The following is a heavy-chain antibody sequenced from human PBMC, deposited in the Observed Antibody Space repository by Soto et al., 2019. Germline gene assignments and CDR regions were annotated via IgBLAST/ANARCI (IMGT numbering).Heavy chain of an antibody. D-gene: IGHD3-22*01. V-gene: IGHV3-23*01. Sequence: QLLGSGGDLVQPGGSLRLSCAASGFTFSSYAMTWVRQAPGKGLEWVSAISGGGSTYYASSVTGRFTISRDNSKRTLYLQMNNLRAEDTATYYCAKCHTYNFDTLAFAAFGWWGQGTQVTVSS. CDR1: GFTFSSYA. CDR2: ISGGGST. J-gene: IGHJ4*02. CDR3: AKCHTYNFDTLAFAAFGW.